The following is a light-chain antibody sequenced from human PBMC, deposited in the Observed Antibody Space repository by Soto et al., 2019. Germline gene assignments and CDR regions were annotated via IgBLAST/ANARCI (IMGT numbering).Light chain of an antibody. J-gene: IGKJ1*01. Sequence: EIVMTQSPATLSVSPGERATLSCRASQSVSSNLAWYQQNPGQAPRLRIYGASTKATGIPARFSGSGSGTEFTLTISSLQSEDFAVYYCQQYNNWPCTFGQGTKVEIK. CDR2: GAS. V-gene: IGKV3-15*01. CDR1: QSVSSN. CDR3: QQYNNWPCT.